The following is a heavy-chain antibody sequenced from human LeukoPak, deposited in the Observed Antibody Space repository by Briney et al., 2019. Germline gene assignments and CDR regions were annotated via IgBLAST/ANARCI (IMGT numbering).Heavy chain of an antibody. D-gene: IGHD2-2*01. CDR3: AKDSSGKYQLLSRAFDH. CDR2: IWYDGSNK. CDR1: GFTFSSYG. J-gene: IGHJ4*02. V-gene: IGHV3-33*06. Sequence: PGGSLRLSCAASGFTFSSYGMHWVRQAPGKGLEWVAVIWYDGSNKYYADSVKGRFTISRDNTKNTLYLQMNSLRAEDTAVYYCAKDSSGKYQLLSRAFDHWGQGTLVTVSS.